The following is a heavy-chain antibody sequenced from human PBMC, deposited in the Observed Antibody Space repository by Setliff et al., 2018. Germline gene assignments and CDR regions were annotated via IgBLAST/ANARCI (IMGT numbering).Heavy chain of an antibody. V-gene: IGHV1-2*02. CDR1: GYIFSDHY. CDR2: INSNGGDT. D-gene: IGHD6-19*01. Sequence: GASVTVSCKASGYIFSDHYMHWVRQAPGKGLEWMGWINSNGGDTNYAQKLQGRVTMTTDTSTSTAYMELSSLRSEDTAVYYCARVHEASGWRYFDYWGQGTLVTVSS. CDR3: ARVHEASGWRYFDY. J-gene: IGHJ4*02.